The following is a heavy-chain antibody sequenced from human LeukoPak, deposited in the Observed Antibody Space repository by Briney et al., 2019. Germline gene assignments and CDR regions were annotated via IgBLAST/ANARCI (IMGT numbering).Heavy chain of an antibody. Sequence: ASVKVSCKASGYTFTSYDINWVRQAPGQGLEWMRWMNPNSGNTGYAQKFQGRVTMTRNTSISTAYMELSSLRSEDTAVYYCARRRLPLMNWFDPWGQGTLVTVSS. CDR1: GYTFTSYD. CDR2: MNPNSGNT. D-gene: IGHD2-8*01. CDR3: ARRRLPLMNWFDP. V-gene: IGHV1-8*01. J-gene: IGHJ5*02.